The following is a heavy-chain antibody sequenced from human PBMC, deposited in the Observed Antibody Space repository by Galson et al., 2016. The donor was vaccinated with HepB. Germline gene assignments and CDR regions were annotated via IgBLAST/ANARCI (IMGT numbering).Heavy chain of an antibody. D-gene: IGHD2/OR15-2a*01. CDR1: GGSISVGHHY. Sequence: TLSLTCNVSGGSISVGHHYWSWIRQHPGKGLEWIGYLYYSGSTCYNPSLKSRLTISVDTSKNQFPLKLRSVTAADTAVYYCARDVVIVLPTATALSYYYYMDVWGKGTTVTVSS. CDR3: ARDVVIVLPTATALSYYYYMDV. J-gene: IGHJ6*03. CDR2: LYYSGST. V-gene: IGHV4-31*03.